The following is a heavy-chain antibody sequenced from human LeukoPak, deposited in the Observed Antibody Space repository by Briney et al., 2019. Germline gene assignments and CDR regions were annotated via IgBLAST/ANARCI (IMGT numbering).Heavy chain of an antibody. D-gene: IGHD3-22*01. Sequence: GGSLRLSCVASGFIFSDHYMDWGRQAPGKGVEWVSYISSSSSTIYYADSVKGRFTISRDNAKNSLSLQLNSLRAEDTAVYYCARVQYYDSSDYWGQGTLVTVSS. V-gene: IGHV3-48*01. CDR1: GFIFSDHY. CDR3: ARVQYYDSSDY. J-gene: IGHJ4*02. CDR2: ISSSSSTI.